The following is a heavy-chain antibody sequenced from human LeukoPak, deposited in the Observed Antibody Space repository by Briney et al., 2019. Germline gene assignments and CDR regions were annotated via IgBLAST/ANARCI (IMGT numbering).Heavy chain of an antibody. CDR3: ARGQFRLSDYDSSGFGY. CDR1: GFTFSNYA. Sequence: GGSLRLSCAASGFTFSNYAMRWVRQAPGKGLEWVSGISGSGDSTYYADSVKGRFTISRDNSKNTLYLQMISLRVEDTAVYYCARGQFRLSDYDSSGFGYWGQGTLVTVSS. CDR2: ISGSGDST. D-gene: IGHD3-22*01. J-gene: IGHJ4*02. V-gene: IGHV3-23*01.